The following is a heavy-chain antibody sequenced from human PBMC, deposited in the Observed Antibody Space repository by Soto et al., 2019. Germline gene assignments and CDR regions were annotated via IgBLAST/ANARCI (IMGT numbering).Heavy chain of an antibody. D-gene: IGHD5-12*01. J-gene: IGHJ3*02. V-gene: IGHV3-53*01. CDR2: IYSGGNT. CDR3: ASLGYSGYDFAFDI. CDR1: GCTVSSNY. Sequence: PGRVLRGSCVASGCTVSSNYMNWGRQSPGKGLEWVSVIYSGGNTYYADSVKGRFTISRDNSKNTLYLQMNSLRAEDTAVYYCASLGYSGYDFAFDIWGQGTMVTVSS.